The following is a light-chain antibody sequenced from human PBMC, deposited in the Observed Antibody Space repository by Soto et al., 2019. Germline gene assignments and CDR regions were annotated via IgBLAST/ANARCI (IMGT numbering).Light chain of an antibody. CDR3: MQGTHWPWT. CDR2: MVS. J-gene: IGKJ1*01. V-gene: IGKV2-30*01. CDR1: QGLVYSNGDVF. Sequence: DVVMTQSPLSLPVTLGQPASISCRSSQGLVYSNGDVFLNWFHQRPGQSPRRLIYMVSKRDSGVPDRFSGSGAGTDFTLRISRVEAEDVGVYYCMQGTHWPWTFGEGTTVEI.